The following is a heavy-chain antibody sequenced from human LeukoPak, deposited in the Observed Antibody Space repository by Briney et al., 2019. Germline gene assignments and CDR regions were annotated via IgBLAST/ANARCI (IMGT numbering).Heavy chain of an antibody. D-gene: IGHD6-19*01. CDR2: IIPIFGTA. V-gene: IGHV1-69*13. J-gene: IGHJ4*02. CDR1: GGTFSSYA. Sequence: SVKVSCKASGGTFSSYAISWVRQAPGPGLEWMGGIIPIFGTANYAQKFQGRVTITADESTSTAYMELSSLRSEDTAVYYCARGPVDSSGWSTIDCWGQGTLVTVSS. CDR3: ARGPVDSSGWSTIDC.